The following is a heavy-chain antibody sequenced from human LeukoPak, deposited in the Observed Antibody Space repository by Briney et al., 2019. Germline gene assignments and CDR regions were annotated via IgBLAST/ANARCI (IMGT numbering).Heavy chain of an antibody. J-gene: IGHJ5*02. CDR2: ISYDGNKK. Sequence: PGGSLRLSCEATGIIFNSYGLHWVRQAPGKGLEWVAVISYDGNKKDYADSVKGRFTISRDNSKHTLYLQMNSMRVEDTAVYYCARVGMAAPGILRFGPGGQGTLVIVSS. V-gene: IGHV3-33*01. CDR1: GIIFNSYG. D-gene: IGHD6-13*01. CDR3: ARVGMAAPGILRFGP.